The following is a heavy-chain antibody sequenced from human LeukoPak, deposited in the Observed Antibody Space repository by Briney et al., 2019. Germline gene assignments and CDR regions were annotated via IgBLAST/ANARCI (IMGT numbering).Heavy chain of an antibody. D-gene: IGHD6-13*01. CDR3: AAGIAAAGNFYSDWFDP. V-gene: IGHV4-34*01. J-gene: IGHJ5*02. Sequence: SETLSLTCAVYGGSFSGYYWSWIRQPPGKGLDRIGEINHSGSTNYNPSLKSRVTISVDTSKNQFSLKLSSVTAADTAVYYCAAGIAAAGNFYSDWFDPWGQGTLVTVSS. CDR1: GGSFSGYY. CDR2: INHSGST.